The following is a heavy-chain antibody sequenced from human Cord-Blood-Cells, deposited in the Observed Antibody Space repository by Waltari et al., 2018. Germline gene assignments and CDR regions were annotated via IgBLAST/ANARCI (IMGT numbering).Heavy chain of an antibody. CDR1: GFTFSSKG. CDR3: AREIAANYFDY. Sequence: QVQLVESGGGVVQPGRSLRLSCAASGFTFSSKGMHWVRQAPGKGLEWVAVIWYDGSNKYYADSVKGRFTISRDNSKNTLYLQMNSLRVEDTAVYYCAREIAANYFDYWGQGTLVTVSS. CDR2: IWYDGSNK. J-gene: IGHJ4*02. V-gene: IGHV3-33*01. D-gene: IGHD6-6*01.